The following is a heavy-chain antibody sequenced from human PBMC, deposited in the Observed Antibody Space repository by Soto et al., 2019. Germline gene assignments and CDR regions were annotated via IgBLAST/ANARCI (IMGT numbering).Heavy chain of an antibody. CDR1: GFTFDDYA. V-gene: IGHV3-9*01. CDR3: AKSKAALYIRKTTATTFWGPFHI. CDR2: ISWNSGSR. Sequence: DVQLVESGGVLVQPGRSLRLSCAASGFTFDDYAMHWVRQVPGKGPEWVSGISWNSGSRGYAESVRGRFTISRANAKNSLYLQMNSLRAEDTALYYWAKSKAALYIRKTTATTFWGPFHIWGQGTMVTVSS. J-gene: IGHJ3*02. D-gene: IGHD4-17*01.